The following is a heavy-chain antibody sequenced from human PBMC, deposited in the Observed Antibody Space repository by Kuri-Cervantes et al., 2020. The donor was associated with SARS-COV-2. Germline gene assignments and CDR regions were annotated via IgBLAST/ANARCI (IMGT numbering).Heavy chain of an antibody. CDR2: ISTDGTIT. J-gene: IGHJ4*02. D-gene: IGHD6-13*01. CDR3: AKETGAAGSSWMSYFDN. CDR1: GFTFNSYG. Sequence: GGSLRLSCAASGFTFNSYGMHWVRQAPGKGLEWLAVISTDGTITHYADSVKGRFTISRDNSKSTLYLEMNSLRDEDTGVYYCAKETGAAGSSWMSYFDNWGLGTQVTVSS. V-gene: IGHV3-30*18.